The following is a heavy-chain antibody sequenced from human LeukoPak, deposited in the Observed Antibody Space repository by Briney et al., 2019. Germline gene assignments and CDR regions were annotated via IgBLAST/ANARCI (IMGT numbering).Heavy chain of an antibody. CDR3: AKGVARDYYYMDV. V-gene: IGHV3-30*02. CDR2: IRYDGSNK. Sequence: GGSLRLSCAASGFTFSSYGMHWVRQAPGKGLEWVAFIRYDGSNKYYADSVKGRFTISRDNSKNMLYLQMNSLRAEDTAVYYCAKGVARDYYYMDVWGKGTTVTVSS. J-gene: IGHJ6*03. CDR1: GFTFSSYG.